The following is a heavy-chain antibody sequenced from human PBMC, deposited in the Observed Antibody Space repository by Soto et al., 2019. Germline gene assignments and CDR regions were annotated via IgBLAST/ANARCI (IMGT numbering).Heavy chain of an antibody. V-gene: IGHV3-23*01. CDR2: ISGSGGST. Sequence: GGSLRLSCAASGFTFSSYAMSWVRQAPGKGLEWVSAISGSGGSTYYADSVKGRFTISRDNSKNTLYLQMNSLRAEDTAVYYCAKEAGTLIYSSGWYVRWFDYWGQGTLVTVSS. D-gene: IGHD6-19*01. J-gene: IGHJ4*02. CDR1: GFTFSSYA. CDR3: AKEAGTLIYSSGWYVRWFDY.